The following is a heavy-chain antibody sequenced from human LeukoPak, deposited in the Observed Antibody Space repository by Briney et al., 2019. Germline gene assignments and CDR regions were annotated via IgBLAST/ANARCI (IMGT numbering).Heavy chain of an antibody. J-gene: IGHJ4*02. V-gene: IGHV3-30*02. D-gene: IGHD3-22*01. CDR3: AKDRVSSETDFDS. Sequence: PGGSLRLSCAASGFTFSNYGMHWVRQAPGKGLEWVAFIRYDGSNEYYADSVKGRFTISRDNSKNTVCLQMNSLRAEDTAVYYCAKDRVSSETDFDSWGQGTLATVSS. CDR1: GFTFSNYG. CDR2: IRYDGSNE.